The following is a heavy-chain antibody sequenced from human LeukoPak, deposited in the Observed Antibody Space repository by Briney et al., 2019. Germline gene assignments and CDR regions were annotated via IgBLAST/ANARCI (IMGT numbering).Heavy chain of an antibody. CDR1: GGTFSSYA. CDR2: IIPIFGTA. V-gene: IGHV1-69*13. J-gene: IGHJ3*02. Sequence: ASVKVSCKASGGTFSSYAISWVRQAPGQGLEWMGGIIPIFGTANYAQKFQGRVTITADESTSTAYMELSSLRSEDTAVYYCARERRITMIVVGAFDIWGQGTMVTVTS. CDR3: ARERRITMIVVGAFDI. D-gene: IGHD3-22*01.